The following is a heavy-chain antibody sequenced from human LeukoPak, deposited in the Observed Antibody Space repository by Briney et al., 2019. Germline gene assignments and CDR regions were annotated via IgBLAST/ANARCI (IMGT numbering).Heavy chain of an antibody. CDR1: GFTFSTDW. J-gene: IGHJ4*02. D-gene: IGHD3-10*01. Sequence: QAGGSLRLSCAASGFTFSTDWMHWVRQAPGKGLVWVSRISTDGSITSYADSVKGRFTISRDNAKDTLYLQMNSLRAEDTAVYYCARHLNYYLDYWGQGILVTVSS. V-gene: IGHV3-74*01. CDR3: ARHLNYYLDY. CDR2: ISTDGSIT.